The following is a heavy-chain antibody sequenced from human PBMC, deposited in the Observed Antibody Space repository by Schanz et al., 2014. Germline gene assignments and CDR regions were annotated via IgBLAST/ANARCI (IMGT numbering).Heavy chain of an antibody. CDR1: GYTFTSHG. CDR3: ARAKRFGDMDV. Sequence: QVQLVQSGAEVKKPGASVKVSCKASGYTFTSHGISWVRQAPGQGLEWMGRVIPILGVTHYAQKFQGRVTNTADKSTSTAYMELRNLRSDDTAVYYCARAKRFGDMDVWGQGTTVTVSS. CDR2: VIPILGVT. V-gene: IGHV1-69*04. J-gene: IGHJ6*02. D-gene: IGHD3-10*01.